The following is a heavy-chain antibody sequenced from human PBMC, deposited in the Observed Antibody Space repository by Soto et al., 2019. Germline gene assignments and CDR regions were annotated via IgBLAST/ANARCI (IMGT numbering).Heavy chain of an antibody. Sequence: AXVMLSSKGSGYSVSSFGINWVRQAPGKGLEWMGWIGAYNGNTKYAQKFQGRIIMTTDTSTSTTYMDLRSLRSDDTAVYYCARDRALLDAVPGYWG. V-gene: IGHV1-18*01. CDR2: IGAYNGNT. CDR3: ARDRALLDAVPGY. CDR1: GYSVSSFG. J-gene: IGHJ4*01. D-gene: IGHD3-10*02.